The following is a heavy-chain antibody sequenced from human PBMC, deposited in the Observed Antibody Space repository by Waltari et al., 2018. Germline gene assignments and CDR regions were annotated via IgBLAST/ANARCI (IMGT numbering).Heavy chain of an antibody. D-gene: IGHD2-2*01. V-gene: IGHV4-34*02. CDR2: INYRGDT. J-gene: IGHJ5*02. CDR3: ASGANIVVVPAAHPKNWFDP. CDR1: GDSLSHYY. Sequence: QVHLQQWGAGLLKPSETLSLTCAVYGDSLSHYYWNWIRQPPGRGLEWIGEINYRGDTNSNPSLKSRVTISLDTSKNQFSLKLSSVTTADTAVYYCASGANIVVVPAAHPKNWFDPWGQGTLVTVSS.